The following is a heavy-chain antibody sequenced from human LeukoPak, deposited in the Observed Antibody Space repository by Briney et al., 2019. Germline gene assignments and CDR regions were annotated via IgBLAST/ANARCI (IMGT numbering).Heavy chain of an antibody. CDR2: INAGNGNT. Sequence: ASVKVSCKASGYTFTSYAMHWVRQAPGQSLEWMGWINAGNGNTKYSQKFQGRVTITRDTSAGTAYMELSSLRSEDTAVYYCARDRTVAGPDYWGQGTLVTVSS. CDR1: GYTFTSYA. CDR3: ARDRTVAGPDY. D-gene: IGHD6-19*01. J-gene: IGHJ4*02. V-gene: IGHV1-3*01.